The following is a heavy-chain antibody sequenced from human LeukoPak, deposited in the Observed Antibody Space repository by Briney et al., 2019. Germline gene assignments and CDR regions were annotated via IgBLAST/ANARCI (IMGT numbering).Heavy chain of an antibody. CDR1: GYTFTSYG. J-gene: IGHJ4*02. CDR3: ARDGRGYCSSTSCYGPFDY. D-gene: IGHD2-2*01. V-gene: IGHV1-18*04. CDR2: ISAYNGNT. Sequence: GASVKVSCEASGYTFTSYGISWVRQAPGQGLEWMGWISAYNGNTNYAQKLRGRVTMTTDTSTSTAYMELRSLRSDDTAVYYCARDGRGYCSSTSCYGPFDYWGQGTLVTVSS.